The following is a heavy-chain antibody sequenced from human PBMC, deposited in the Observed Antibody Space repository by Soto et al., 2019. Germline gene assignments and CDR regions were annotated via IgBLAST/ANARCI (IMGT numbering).Heavy chain of an antibody. J-gene: IGHJ4*02. Sequence: QVQLVESGGGVVQPGRSLRLSCAASGFTFRTYGMHWVRQAPGKGLEWVTSIWYDGSYKYYADSVKGRFTISRDNSKNTRYLQMNSLRAEDTAVYYCARGQDSGGADYWGQGTLVTVSS. CDR3: ARGQDSGGADY. CDR2: IWYDGSYK. CDR1: GFTFRTYG. D-gene: IGHD3-10*01. V-gene: IGHV3-33*01.